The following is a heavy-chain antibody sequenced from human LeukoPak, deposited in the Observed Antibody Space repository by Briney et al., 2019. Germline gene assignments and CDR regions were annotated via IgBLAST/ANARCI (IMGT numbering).Heavy chain of an antibody. D-gene: IGHD5-12*01. CDR2: IYSGGST. V-gene: IGHV3-66*01. CDR1: GFTVSSNY. CDR3: ARLHQWRRGMDV. Sequence: QPGGSLRLSCAASGFTVSSNYMSWVRQAPGKGLEWVSVIYSGGSTYYADSVKGRFTISRDNSKNTLYLQMNSLRAEDTAVYYCARLHQWRRGMDVWGQGTTVTVSS. J-gene: IGHJ6*02.